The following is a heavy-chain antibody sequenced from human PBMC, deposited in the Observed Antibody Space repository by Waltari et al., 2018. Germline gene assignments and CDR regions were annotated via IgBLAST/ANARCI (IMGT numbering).Heavy chain of an antibody. CDR1: GFTFSSYA. Sequence: EVQLVVSGGGLVQPGGSLRLSCAASGFTFSSYAMSWVRQGPGKGGGGVSAISGRGGSTDDADSVKGRFTISRDNSKNTLDRQMNSLRAEDTAVYYCAKHYGDYVLGAFDIWGQGTMVTVSS. CDR2: ISGRGGST. CDR3: AKHYGDYVLGAFDI. D-gene: IGHD4-17*01. J-gene: IGHJ3*02. V-gene: IGHV3-23*04.